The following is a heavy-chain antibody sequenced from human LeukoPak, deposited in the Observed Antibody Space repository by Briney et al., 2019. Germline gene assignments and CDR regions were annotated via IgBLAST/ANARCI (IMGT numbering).Heavy chain of an antibody. Sequence: PSETLSLTCTVSGGSISSHYWSWIRQPPGKGLEWIGYIYYSGSTNYNPSLKSRVTISVDTSKNQFSLKLSSVTAADTAVYYCARVLGSGYDSYYYYMDVWGKGTTVTVSS. CDR3: ARVLGSGYDSYYYYMDV. V-gene: IGHV4-59*11. CDR1: GGSISSHY. CDR2: IYYSGST. J-gene: IGHJ6*03. D-gene: IGHD5-12*01.